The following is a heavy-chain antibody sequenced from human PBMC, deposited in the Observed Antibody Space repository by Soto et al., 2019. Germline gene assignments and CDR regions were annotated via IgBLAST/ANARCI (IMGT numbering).Heavy chain of an antibody. J-gene: IGHJ5*02. D-gene: IGHD2-15*01. Sequence: QPRLQESGPGLVKPAETLSLTCAVSGASITSTSYFWGWVRQPSEKGLEWIGTISYNGNTFYNPALKSQVTSSLDASKNEFSLKLSSVTAADSAVYYCAALLGHCSGGTCFCRWFDPWGQGTLVTVSS. V-gene: IGHV4-39*01. CDR1: GASITSTSYF. CDR2: ISYNGNT. CDR3: AALLGHCSGGTCFCRWFDP.